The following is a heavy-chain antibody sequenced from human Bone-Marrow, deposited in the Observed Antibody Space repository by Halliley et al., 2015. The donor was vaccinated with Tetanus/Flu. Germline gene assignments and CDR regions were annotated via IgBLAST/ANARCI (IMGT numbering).Heavy chain of an antibody. CDR2: IYHSGTT. D-gene: IGHD3-10*01. CDR1: GGSMYSGSYY. Sequence: TLSLTCTVSGGSMYSGSYYWSWIRQAPGKGLEWFGYIYHSGTTYYNPSLKSRPALSIDTSKNLVSLTLTSAPVADTAMYYCARGGSPAPFVVWGRGAMVPVSS. CDR3: ARGGSPAPFVV. J-gene: IGHJ3*01. V-gene: IGHV4-30-4*01.